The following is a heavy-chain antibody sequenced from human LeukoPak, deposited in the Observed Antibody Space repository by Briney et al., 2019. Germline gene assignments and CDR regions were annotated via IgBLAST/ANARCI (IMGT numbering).Heavy chain of an antibody. J-gene: IGHJ6*03. CDR2: INPNSGGT. CDR3: ARAPEWIQLWPRNYYMDV. Sequence: ASVKVSCKASGYTFIGDYMHWVRQAPGQGLEWMGWINPNSGGTNYAQKFQGRVTMTRDTSISTAYMELSRLRSDDTAVYYCARAPEWIQLWPRNYYMDVWGKGTTVTISS. V-gene: IGHV1-2*02. CDR1: GYTFIGDY. D-gene: IGHD5-18*01.